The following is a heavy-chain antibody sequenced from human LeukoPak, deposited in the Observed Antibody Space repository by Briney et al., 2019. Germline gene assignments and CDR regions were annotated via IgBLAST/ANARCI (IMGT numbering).Heavy chain of an antibody. V-gene: IGHV3-7*01. CDR1: GFTFSSYS. J-gene: IGHJ4*02. D-gene: IGHD6-13*01. Sequence: PGGSLRLSCAASGFTFSSYSMNWVRQAPGKGLEWVANIKQDGSEKYYVDSVKGRFTISRDNAKNSVYLQMNSLRAEDTAVYYCASRSSVAGSGPGWGQGTLVTVSS. CDR3: ASRSSVAGSGPG. CDR2: IKQDGSEK.